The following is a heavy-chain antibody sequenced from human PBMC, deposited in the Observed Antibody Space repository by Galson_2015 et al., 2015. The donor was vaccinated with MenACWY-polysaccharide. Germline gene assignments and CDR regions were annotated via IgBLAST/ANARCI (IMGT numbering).Heavy chain of an antibody. D-gene: IGHD4-17*01. CDR3: ANPGLSTGRSSDVDY. CDR1: GFTFHAYT. J-gene: IGHJ4*02. Sequence: SLRLSCAASGFTFHAYTMSWVRQAPGKGLEWVSATSGSGASTYYADSVKGRFTISRDNSKNTLYLQMSSLSTEDTAVYYCANPGLSTGRSSDVDYWGQGTLVTVSS. CDR2: TSGSGAST. V-gene: IGHV3-23*01.